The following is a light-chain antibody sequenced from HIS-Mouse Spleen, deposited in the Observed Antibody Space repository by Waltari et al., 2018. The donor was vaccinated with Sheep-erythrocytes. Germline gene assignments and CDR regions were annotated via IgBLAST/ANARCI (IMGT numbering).Light chain of an antibody. V-gene: IGLV1-47*01. J-gene: IGLJ3*02. CDR3: AAWDDSLSGNWV. Sequence: QSVLTQPPSASGTPGQRVTISCSGSSSNIGSNYVYWYQQLPGTAPKLLIHRNNQRPAGVPDRCSGAKSGTSASLAISGLRSEDEADYYCAAWDDSLSGNWVFGGGTKLTVL. CDR1: SSNIGSNY. CDR2: RNN.